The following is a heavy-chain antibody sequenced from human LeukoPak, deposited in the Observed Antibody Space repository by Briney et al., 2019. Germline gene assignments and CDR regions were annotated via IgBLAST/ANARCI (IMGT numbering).Heavy chain of an antibody. CDR3: AKPMSSAVDY. CDR1: GFTFSSYA. D-gene: IGHD3-3*01. J-gene: IGHJ4*02. Sequence: GGSLRLSCAASGFTFSSYAMTWVRQAPGKGLEWVSSISGSGVNTYYADSVKGRFTISRDNSKNTLYLQMNSLRADDTAIYYCAKPMSSAVDYWGQGTLVTVSS. V-gene: IGHV3-23*01. CDR2: ISGSGVNT.